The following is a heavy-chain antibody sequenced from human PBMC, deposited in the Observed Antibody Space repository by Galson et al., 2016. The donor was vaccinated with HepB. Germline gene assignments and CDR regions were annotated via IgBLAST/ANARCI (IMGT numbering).Heavy chain of an antibody. Sequence: PSLRSRVSISVDTSRNQFSLRLTSVTAADTAVYYCARIPDRSGYFGYFDYWGQGTLVAVSS. CDR3: ARIPDRSGYFGYFDY. J-gene: IGHJ4*02. D-gene: IGHD3-22*01. V-gene: IGHV4-31*02.